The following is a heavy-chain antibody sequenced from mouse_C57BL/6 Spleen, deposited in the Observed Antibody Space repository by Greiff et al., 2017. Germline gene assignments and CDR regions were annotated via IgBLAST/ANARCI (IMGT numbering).Heavy chain of an antibody. J-gene: IGHJ2*01. Sequence: EVNVVESGGDLVKPGGSLKLSCAASGFTFSSYGMSWVRQTPDKRLAWVATISSGGSYTYYPDSVKGRFTISSDHAKNTLYLQMGSVKSEDTAMYYCARRSSTVVARYFDYWGQGTTLTVSS. CDR3: ARRSSTVVARYFDY. D-gene: IGHD1-1*01. V-gene: IGHV5-6*02. CDR2: ISSGGSYT. CDR1: GFTFSSYG.